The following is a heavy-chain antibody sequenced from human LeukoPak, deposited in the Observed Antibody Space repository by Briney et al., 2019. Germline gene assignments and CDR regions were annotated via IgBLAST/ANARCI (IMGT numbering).Heavy chain of an antibody. Sequence: ASVKVSCTASGYIFATYFIHWVRQAPGQGLEWMAIINPSDGITSYAQSFQGRVTMARGTSTSTVYMELSSLRSEDTAVYYCARANDNYSSYYAFDPWGQGTLVTVSS. V-gene: IGHV1-46*01. D-gene: IGHD6-6*01. CDR3: ARANDNYSSYYAFDP. CDR2: INPSDGIT. J-gene: IGHJ5*02. CDR1: GYIFATYF.